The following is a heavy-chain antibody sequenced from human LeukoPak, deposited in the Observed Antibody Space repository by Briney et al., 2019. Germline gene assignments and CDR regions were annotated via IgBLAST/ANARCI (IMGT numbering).Heavy chain of an antibody. CDR2: INHSGST. V-gene: IGHV4-34*01. Sequence: SETLSLICAVYGGSFSGYYWSWIRQPPGKGLEWIGEINHSGSTNYNPSLKSRVTISVDTSKNQFSLKLSSVTAADTAVYYCARAGLWSGYPNWFDPWGQGTLVTVSS. CDR3: ARAGLWSGYPNWFDP. J-gene: IGHJ5*02. D-gene: IGHD3-3*01. CDR1: GGSFSGYY.